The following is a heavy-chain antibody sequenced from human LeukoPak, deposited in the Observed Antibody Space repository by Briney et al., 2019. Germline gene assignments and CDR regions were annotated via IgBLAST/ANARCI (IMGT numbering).Heavy chain of an antibody. D-gene: IGHD1-26*01. CDR1: GGSISSYY. Sequence: SETLSLTCTVSGGSISSYYWSWIRQPPGKGLEWIGSIYYSGSTYYNPSLKSRVTISVDTSKNQFSLKLSSVTAADTAVYYCARRKWELLRPYYYGMDVWGQGTTVTVSS. J-gene: IGHJ6*02. CDR2: IYYSGST. V-gene: IGHV4-59*05. CDR3: ARRKWELLRPYYYGMDV.